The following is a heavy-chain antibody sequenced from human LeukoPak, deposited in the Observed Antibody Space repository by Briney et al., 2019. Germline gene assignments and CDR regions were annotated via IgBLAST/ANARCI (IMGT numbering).Heavy chain of an antibody. V-gene: IGHV3-23*01. CDR2: ISGSGSSI. D-gene: IGHD2-15*01. Sequence: PGGSLRLSCATSGFIFSSYAMSWVRQAPGRGLEWVSSISGSGSSIYYADSVKGRFTISRDNSKNTLYLQMNSLRAEDTAVYYCAKARGEQNGGSNYWGQGTQVIVSS. CDR1: GFIFSSYA. CDR3: AKARGEQNGGSNY. J-gene: IGHJ4*02.